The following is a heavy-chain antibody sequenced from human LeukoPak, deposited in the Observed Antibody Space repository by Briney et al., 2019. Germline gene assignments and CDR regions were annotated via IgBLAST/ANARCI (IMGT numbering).Heavy chain of an antibody. V-gene: IGHV3-23*01. D-gene: IGHD2-21*01. CDR1: GSTFTNYA. CDR2: ISGSSGST. J-gene: IGHJ5*02. Sequence: GGSLRLSCAASGSTFTNYAMSWVRQAPGKGLEWVSSISGSSGSTYYADSVKGRFTISRDNSKNTLYLQMNSLRAEDTAVYHCTKDLFGCGGDCYAPWGQGTLVTVSS. CDR3: TKDLFGCGGDCYAP.